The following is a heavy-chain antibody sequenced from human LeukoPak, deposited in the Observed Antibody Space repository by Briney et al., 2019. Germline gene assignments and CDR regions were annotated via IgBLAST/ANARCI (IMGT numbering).Heavy chain of an antibody. CDR3: AKDVRVVRGVMSI. D-gene: IGHD3-10*01. CDR2: ISGSSSTI. J-gene: IGHJ3*02. CDR1: GFTFSSYS. Sequence: GGSLRLSCAASGFTFSSYSMNWVRQAPGKGLEWVSYISGSSSTIYYADSVKGRFTISRDNSKNTLYLQMNSLRAEDTAVYYCAKDVRVVRGVMSIWGQGTMVTVSS. V-gene: IGHV3-48*01.